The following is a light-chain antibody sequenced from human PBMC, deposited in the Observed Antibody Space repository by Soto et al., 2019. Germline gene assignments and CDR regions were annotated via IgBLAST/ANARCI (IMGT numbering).Light chain of an antibody. CDR1: QGIRNY. CDR3: LQHNSYLLT. J-gene: IGKJ4*01. V-gene: IGKV1-17*01. CDR2: AAS. Sequence: DLQMTQSPSSLSASVGDRVTITCRASQGIRNYLGWYQQKPGKAPKRLIYAASSLQSGVPSRFSGSGSGTEFTLTISSLQPEDFATYSCLQHNSYLLTFGGGTKVEIK.